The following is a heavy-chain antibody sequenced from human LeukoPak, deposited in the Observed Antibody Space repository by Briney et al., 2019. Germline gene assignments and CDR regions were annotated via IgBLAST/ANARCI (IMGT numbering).Heavy chain of an antibody. Sequence: ASVKVSCKASGYSFTSHYMHWVRQAPGQGLEWMGWINPNNGGTNYAQKFQGRVAMTRDTSIRTAYMELSRLRSDDTAVYYCARGPSSTVTAGYFDYWGQGTLVTVSS. CDR1: GYSFTSHY. CDR2: INPNNGGT. CDR3: ARGPSSTVTAGYFDY. V-gene: IGHV1-2*02. J-gene: IGHJ4*02. D-gene: IGHD2-21*02.